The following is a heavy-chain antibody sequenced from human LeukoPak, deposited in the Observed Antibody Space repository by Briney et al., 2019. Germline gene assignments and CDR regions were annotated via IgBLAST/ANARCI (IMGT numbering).Heavy chain of an antibody. V-gene: IGHV3-23*01. CDR1: GYTFSSYW. CDR2: ISGSGGST. J-gene: IGHJ4*02. D-gene: IGHD3-3*01. Sequence: HPGGSLRLSCAASGYTFSSYWMHWVRQAPGKGLEWVSAISGSGGSTYYADSVKGRFTISRDNSKNTLYLQMNSLRAEDTAVYYCANPPLPLEWLLPLDYWGQGTLVTVSS. CDR3: ANPPLPLEWLLPLDY.